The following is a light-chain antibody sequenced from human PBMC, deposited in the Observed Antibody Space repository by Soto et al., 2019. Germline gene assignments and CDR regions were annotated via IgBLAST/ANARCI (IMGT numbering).Light chain of an antibody. CDR1: QSLSSN. J-gene: IGKJ1*01. CDR3: QKYNNWAPWT. CDR2: GSS. V-gene: IGKV3-15*01. Sequence: DIVMPHSAATLSVSPLERATLSCRSSQSLSSNLGWYHQKPGQAPRLLIYGSSTRATGIPARFSGSGSGTEFTLTMSSLQSEDFAVYYCQKYNNWAPWTFGQGTKVDIK.